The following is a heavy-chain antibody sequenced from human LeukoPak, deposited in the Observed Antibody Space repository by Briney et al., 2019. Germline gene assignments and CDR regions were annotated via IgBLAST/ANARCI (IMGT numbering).Heavy chain of an antibody. J-gene: IGHJ4*02. Sequence: PSETLSLTCTVSDYSIRSGYYWGWIRQPPGKGLEWIGSINYSGNTYKNPSLESRATISVDTSKNQFSLKVSSVTAADTAVYYCARVTNGWYQAPFGNWGQGTLVPVST. CDR3: ARVTNGWYQAPFGN. V-gene: IGHV4-38-2*02. CDR1: DYSIRSGYY. D-gene: IGHD6-19*01. CDR2: INYSGNT.